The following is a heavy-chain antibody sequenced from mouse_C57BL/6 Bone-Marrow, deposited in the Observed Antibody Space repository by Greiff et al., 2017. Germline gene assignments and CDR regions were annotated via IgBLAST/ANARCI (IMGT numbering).Heavy chain of an antibody. D-gene: IGHD1-1*01. Sequence: VMLVESGAELVKPGASVKISCKASGYTFTDYYINWVKQRPGQGLEWIGKIGPGSGSTYYNEKFKGKATLTADKSSSTAYMQLSSLTSEDSAVYFCAQFITTVVGYFDVWGTGTTVTVSS. J-gene: IGHJ1*03. CDR1: GYTFTDYY. CDR2: IGPGSGST. V-gene: IGHV1-77*01. CDR3: AQFITTVVGYFDV.